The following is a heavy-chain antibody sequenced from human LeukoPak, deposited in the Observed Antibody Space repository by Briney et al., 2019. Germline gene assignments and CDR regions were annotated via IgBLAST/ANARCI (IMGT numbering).Heavy chain of an antibody. Sequence: GRSLRLSCAASGFTLSSYGMHRVRQAPGNGLAWVAVIWYDGSNKYYADSVKGRFTISRDNSKNTLYLQMNSLRAEDTAVYYCASERTSSYYFDYWGQGTLVTVSS. CDR1: GFTLSSYG. D-gene: IGHD1-14*01. CDR2: IWYDGSNK. J-gene: IGHJ4*02. CDR3: ASERTSSYYFDY. V-gene: IGHV3-33*01.